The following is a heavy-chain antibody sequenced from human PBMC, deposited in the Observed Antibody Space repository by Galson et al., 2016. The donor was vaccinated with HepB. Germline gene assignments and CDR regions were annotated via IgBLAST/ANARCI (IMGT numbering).Heavy chain of an antibody. D-gene: IGHD3-16*01. CDR1: GYTFSSYW. CDR2: IYPCASDI. Sequence: QSGAEVKKPGESLRISCKASGYTFSSYWIGWVRQMPGKGLEWMGVIYPCASDIRYSPSFQGQVTISADKSTSTAYLQWSSLRASDTAKYYCVEQRGRLFWGIIDFDHWGQGTLVTVSS. J-gene: IGHJ4*02. CDR3: VEQRGRLFWGIIDFDH. V-gene: IGHV5-51*01.